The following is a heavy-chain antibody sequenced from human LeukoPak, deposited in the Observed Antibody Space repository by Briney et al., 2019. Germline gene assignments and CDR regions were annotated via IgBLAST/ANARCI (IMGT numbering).Heavy chain of an antibody. V-gene: IGHV4-59*01. J-gene: IGHJ4*02. D-gene: IGHD1-26*01. CDR1: GDSISGYY. CDR3: ARYSGSRGCDY. Sequence: PSETLSLTCAVSGDSISGYYWSWIRQPPGKGLEWIGYVYYRGSTNYNPSLKSRVTISIDTSKTQFSLILTSVIAADTAVYYCARYSGSRGCDYWGQGTLVTVSS. CDR2: VYYRGST.